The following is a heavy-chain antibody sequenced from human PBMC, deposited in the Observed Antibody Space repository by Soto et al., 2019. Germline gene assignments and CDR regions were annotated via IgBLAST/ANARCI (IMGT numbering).Heavy chain of an antibody. CDR2: IIPIFGTA. D-gene: IGHD3-9*01. Sequence: QVQLVQSGAEVKKPGSSVKVSCKASGGTFSSYAISWVRQAPGQGLEWMGGIIPIFGTANYAQKFQGRVTITADESTSTAYMELSSLRSEYTAVYYCARDEARYDILTGYYTLNWFDPWGQGTLVTVSS. CDR3: ARDEARYDILTGYYTLNWFDP. V-gene: IGHV1-69*12. CDR1: GGTFSSYA. J-gene: IGHJ5*02.